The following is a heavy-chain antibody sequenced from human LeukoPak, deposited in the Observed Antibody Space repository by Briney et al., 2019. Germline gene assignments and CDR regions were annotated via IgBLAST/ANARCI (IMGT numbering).Heavy chain of an antibody. D-gene: IGHD3-3*01. CDR1: GYTFTGYY. J-gene: IGHJ4*02. Sequence: ASVKVSCKASGYTFTGYYMHWVRQAPGQGLEWMGWINPNSGGTNYAQKFQGRVTMTRDTSISTAYMELSRLRSDDTAVYYCARVVSDLTIFRVVTHEALDYWGQGTLVTVSS. CDR2: INPNSGGT. CDR3: ARVVSDLTIFRVVTHEALDY. V-gene: IGHV1-2*02.